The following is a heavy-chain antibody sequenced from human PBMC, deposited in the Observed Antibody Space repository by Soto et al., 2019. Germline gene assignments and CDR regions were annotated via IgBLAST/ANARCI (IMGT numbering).Heavy chain of an antibody. J-gene: IGHJ4*02. Sequence: EVQLVESGGGLVQPGGSLRLSCAASGFTFSSYSMNWVRQAPGKGLEWVSYISRSSSTIYYADSVKGRFTISRDNAKNSLYLQMNSLRDEDTAVYYCARGYCSSPSCLTDWGQGTLVTVSS. CDR1: GFTFSSYS. D-gene: IGHD2-2*01. CDR2: ISRSSSTI. CDR3: ARGYCSSPSCLTD. V-gene: IGHV3-48*02.